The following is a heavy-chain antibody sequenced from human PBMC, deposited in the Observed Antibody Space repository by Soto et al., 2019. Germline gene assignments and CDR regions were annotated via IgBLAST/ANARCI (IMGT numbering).Heavy chain of an antibody. CDR3: ARGNLDV. V-gene: IGHV3-30-3*01. J-gene: IGHJ6*02. Sequence: QVQVVESGGGVVQPGTSLRLSCAASAFTLSKFVMHWVRQAPGRGLERVAVTSNDGSNTFYADSVKGRFTISRDNSKNTVYLQMNSLRTEDTAVYYCARGNLDVWGQGTTVTVSS. CDR2: TSNDGSNT. D-gene: IGHD1-7*01. CDR1: AFTLSKFV.